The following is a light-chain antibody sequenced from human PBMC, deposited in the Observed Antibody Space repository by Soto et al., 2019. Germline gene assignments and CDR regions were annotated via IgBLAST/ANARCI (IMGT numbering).Light chain of an antibody. CDR1: QSISSW. J-gene: IGKJ1*01. V-gene: IGKV1-5*01. Sequence: DVQMTQSPSALSASVGDRVTFTCRASQSISSWLAWYQQKPGKAPKLLIYDASNLETGVPSRFSGSGSGTDFSLTISSLQADDFATYYCQQYHSYYPWTFGQGTKVDTK. CDR3: QQYHSYYPWT. CDR2: DAS.